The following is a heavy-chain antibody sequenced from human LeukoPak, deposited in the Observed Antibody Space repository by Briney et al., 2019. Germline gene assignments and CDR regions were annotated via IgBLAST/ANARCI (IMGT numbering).Heavy chain of an antibody. CDR3: ARSRGYSVTADY. V-gene: IGHV4-39*07. D-gene: IGHD5-18*01. CDR1: GGSISSSSYY. CDR2: IYYSGST. J-gene: IGHJ4*02. Sequence: SETLSLTCTVSGGSISSSSYYWGWIRQPPGKGLEWIGSIYYSGSTYYNPSLKSRVTISVDTSKNQFSLKLSSVTAADTAVYYCARSRGYSVTADYWGQGTLVTVSS.